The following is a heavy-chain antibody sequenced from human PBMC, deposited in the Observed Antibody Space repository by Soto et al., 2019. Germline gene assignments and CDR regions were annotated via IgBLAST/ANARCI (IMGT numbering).Heavy chain of an antibody. Sequence: PGGSLRLSCAASGFTFGSYAMSWVRQAPGKGLEWVSAISGSGGSTYYADSVKGRFTISRDNSKNTLYLQMNSLRAEDTAVYYCAKEVPAYDYVWGSYRYAEYFQHWGQGTLVTVSS. CDR1: GFTFGSYA. D-gene: IGHD3-16*02. V-gene: IGHV3-23*01. J-gene: IGHJ1*01. CDR2: ISGSGGST. CDR3: AKEVPAYDYVWGSYRYAEYFQH.